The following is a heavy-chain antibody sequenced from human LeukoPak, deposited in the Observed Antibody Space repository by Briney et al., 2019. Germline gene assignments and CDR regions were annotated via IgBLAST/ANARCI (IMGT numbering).Heavy chain of an antibody. D-gene: IGHD3-10*01. CDR3: ATGYPVWFGELLSSFDY. CDR2: FDPEDGET. J-gene: IGHJ4*02. V-gene: IGHV1-24*01. Sequence: ASVKVSCKVSGYTLTELSMHWVRQAPGKGLEWMGGFDPEDGETIYAQKFQGRVTMTEDTSTDTAYIELSSLRSEDTAVYYCATGYPVWFGELLSSFDYWGQGTLVTVSS. CDR1: GYTLTELS.